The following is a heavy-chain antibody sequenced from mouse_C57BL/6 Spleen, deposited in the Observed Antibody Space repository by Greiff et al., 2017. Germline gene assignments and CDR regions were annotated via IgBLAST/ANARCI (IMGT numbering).Heavy chain of an antibody. CDR3: ARFDRVSYFTSYWYFDV. J-gene: IGHJ1*03. V-gene: IGHV7-3*01. D-gene: IGHD1-1*01. CDR2: IRNTANGYTT. CDR1: GFTFTDYY. Sequence: DVMLVESGGGLVQPGGSLSLSCAASGFTFTDYYMSWVRQPPGKALEWLGFIRNTANGYTTEYSASVKGRFTISRDNSQIIRYFQMNALRSEYRAAYYCARFDRVSYFTSYWYFDVWGTGTTVTVSS.